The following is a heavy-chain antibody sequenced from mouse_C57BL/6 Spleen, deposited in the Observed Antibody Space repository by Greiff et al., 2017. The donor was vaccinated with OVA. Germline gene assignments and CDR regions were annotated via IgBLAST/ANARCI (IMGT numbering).Heavy chain of an antibody. V-gene: IGHV1-69*01. D-gene: IGHD2-5*01. J-gene: IGHJ4*01. Sequence: QVQLQQPGAELVMPGASVKLSCKASGYTFTSYWMHWVKQRPGQGLEWIGEIDPSDSYTNYNQKFKGKSTLTVDKSSSTAYMQLSSLTSEDSAVYYCARRGSNYRYYYAMDYWGQGTSVTVSS. CDR3: ARRGSNYRYYYAMDY. CDR1: GYTFTSYW. CDR2: IDPSDSYT.